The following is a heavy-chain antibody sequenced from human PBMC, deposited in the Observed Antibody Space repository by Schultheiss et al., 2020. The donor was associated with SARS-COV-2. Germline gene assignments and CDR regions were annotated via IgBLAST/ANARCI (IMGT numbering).Heavy chain of an antibody. CDR3: TREWYYYDASGGIDY. J-gene: IGHJ4*02. V-gene: IGHV3-49*04. D-gene: IGHD3-22*01. Sequence: GGSLRLSCTASGFTFGDYAMSWVRQAPGKGLEWVGFIRSKAYGGTTEYAASVKGRFTISRDDSKSIAYLQMNSLKTEDTAVYYCTREWYYYDASGGIDYWGQGTLVTVSS. CDR2: IRSKAYGGTT. CDR1: GFTFGDYA.